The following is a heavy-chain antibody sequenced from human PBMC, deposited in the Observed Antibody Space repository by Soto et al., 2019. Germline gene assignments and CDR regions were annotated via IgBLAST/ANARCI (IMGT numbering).Heavy chain of an antibody. D-gene: IGHD3-3*01. CDR2: IYPGDSDT. V-gene: IGHV5-51*01. J-gene: IGHJ5*02. CDR3: ARGDFWSGYYWFDP. CDR1: GYRFTSHW. Sequence: PGKSLKISCKASGYRFTSHWIGWVRQMPGKGLEWMGIIYPGDSDTRYSPSFQGQVTISVDKSISTAYLQWSSLKASGTAMYYCARGDFWSGYYWFDPWGQGTLVTVSS.